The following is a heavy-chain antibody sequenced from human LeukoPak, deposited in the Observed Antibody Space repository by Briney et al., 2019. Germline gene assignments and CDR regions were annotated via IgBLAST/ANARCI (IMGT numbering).Heavy chain of an antibody. CDR3: ARSRGYSYDYLPFDY. CDR1: GGSISSSSYY. D-gene: IGHD5-18*01. J-gene: IGHJ4*02. CDR2: IYYSGST. Sequence: SETLSLTCTVSGGSISSSSYYWGWIRQPPGKGLEWIGIIYYSGSTYYNPSLKSRVTISVDTSKNQFSLKLSSVTAADTAVYYRARSRGYSYDYLPFDYWGQGTLVTVSS. V-gene: IGHV4-39*01.